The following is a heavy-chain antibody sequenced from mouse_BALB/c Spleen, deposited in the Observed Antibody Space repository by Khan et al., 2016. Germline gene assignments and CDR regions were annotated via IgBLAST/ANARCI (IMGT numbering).Heavy chain of an antibody. J-gene: IGHJ3*01. V-gene: IGHV6-6*02. CDR3: TKDSWFAY. Sequence: QLEESGGGLVQPGGSMKLSCVASGFTFSSCWMSWVRQSPEKGLEWVAEIRLKSDNYATHYAESVKGKFTISRDDSKSRLYLQMNSVRAEDTGIYYCTKDSWFAYWGQGTLVTVSA. CDR1: GFTFSSCW. CDR2: IRLKSDNYAT.